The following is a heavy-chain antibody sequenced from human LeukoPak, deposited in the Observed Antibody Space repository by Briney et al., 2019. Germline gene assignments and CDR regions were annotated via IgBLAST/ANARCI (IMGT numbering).Heavy chain of an antibody. V-gene: IGHV3-53*04. J-gene: IGHJ5*02. CDR3: ARGAWFDP. CDR1: GFTVSSNY. Sequence: GGSLRLSCAASGFTVSSNYMSWVRQAPGKGLEWVSVMYSGGSTYYADSVKGRFTISRHNSNNTLYLQMNSLRAEDTAVYYCARGAWFDPWGQGTLVTVSS. D-gene: IGHD4/OR15-4a*01. CDR2: MYSGGST.